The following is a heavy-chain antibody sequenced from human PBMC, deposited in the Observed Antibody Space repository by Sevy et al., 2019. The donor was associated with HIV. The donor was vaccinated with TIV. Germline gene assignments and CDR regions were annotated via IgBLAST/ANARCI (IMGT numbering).Heavy chain of an antibody. CDR1: GFTFSSYW. J-gene: IGHJ4*02. CDR3: ARLFYGSADY. D-gene: IGHD3-10*01. CDR2: INQDGSET. Sequence: GGSLRLSCAASGFTFSSYWMSWVRQAPGKGLEWGATINQDGSETFYVDSVKGRFTIPRHNPRKSLYLQMNSLSAEDTAVYYCARLFYGSADYWGQGTLVTVSS. V-gene: IGHV3-7*01.